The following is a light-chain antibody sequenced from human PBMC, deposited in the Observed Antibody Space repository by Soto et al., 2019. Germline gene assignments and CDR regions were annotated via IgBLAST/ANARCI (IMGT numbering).Light chain of an antibody. CDR3: QQYHSSPRT. J-gene: IGKJ1*01. V-gene: IGKV3-20*01. Sequence: ENVLTQSPGTLSLSPGERATLSCRASQSLSSSYLAWYQQKPGQAPRLLIYGASSRATGIPDRFSGSGSGTDFTLTISRLEPEDFAVYYCQQYHSSPRTFGQGTNVDIK. CDR1: QSLSSSY. CDR2: GAS.